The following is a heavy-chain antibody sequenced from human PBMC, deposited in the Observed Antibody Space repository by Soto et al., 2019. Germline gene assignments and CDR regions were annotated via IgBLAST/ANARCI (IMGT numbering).Heavy chain of an antibody. J-gene: IGHJ4*02. V-gene: IGHV3-23*01. CDR1: GFTFNNYA. D-gene: IGHD2-21*02. Sequence: DVLLSASGGGLVHPGGSLRVSCAASGFTFNNYAMNWVRQIPGKGLEWVSSINGNAGSTWYADSVKGRFTISRDNSQGTVSLQMSSLRADDTAIYYCVKGIHVMVVPGTAYFDSWGRGTLVTVSS. CDR2: INGNAGST. CDR3: VKGIHVMVVPGTAYFDS.